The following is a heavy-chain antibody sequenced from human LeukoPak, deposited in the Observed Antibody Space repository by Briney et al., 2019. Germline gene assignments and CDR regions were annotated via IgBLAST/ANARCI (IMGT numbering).Heavy chain of an antibody. J-gene: IGHJ6*03. CDR1: EYSFPNYC. Sequence: GESLKISCKHSEYSFPNYCIGWVRQMPGKGLEWMGIIYPDDSDTRYSPSFQGQVTISADKSISTAYLQWSSLKASDTAMYYCARLRGDILTGYYTPPDGYYYYYYMDVWGKGTTVTVSS. D-gene: IGHD3-9*01. CDR2: IYPDDSDT. V-gene: IGHV5-51*01. CDR3: ARLRGDILTGYYTPPDGYYYYYYMDV.